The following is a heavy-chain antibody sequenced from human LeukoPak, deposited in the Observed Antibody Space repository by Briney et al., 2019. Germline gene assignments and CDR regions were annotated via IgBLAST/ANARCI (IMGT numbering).Heavy chain of an antibody. D-gene: IGHD2-8*01. Sequence: PGGSLRLSCAASGFTFSSYAMSWVRQAPGKGLEWVSAISGSGGSTYYADSVKGRLTISRDNSKNTLYLQMNSLGAEDTAVYYCAKERCTNAVCYFGSGMDVWGQGTTVTVSS. V-gene: IGHV3-23*01. CDR3: AKERCTNAVCYFGSGMDV. J-gene: IGHJ6*02. CDR2: ISGSGGST. CDR1: GFTFSSYA.